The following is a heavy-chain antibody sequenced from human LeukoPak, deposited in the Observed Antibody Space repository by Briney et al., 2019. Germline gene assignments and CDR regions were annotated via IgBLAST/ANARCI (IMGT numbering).Heavy chain of an antibody. V-gene: IGHV1-46*01. D-gene: IGHD3-22*01. Sequence: ASVKVSFTASGYTFTSYYMHRVRQAPGQGLEWMGIINPSGGSTSYAQKFQGRVTLTRDTSTSTVYMELSSLRSEDTAVYFCARTSGSGYMGDAFYVWGQATMVTVSS. CDR3: ARTSGSGYMGDAFYV. CDR2: INPSGGST. J-gene: IGHJ3*01. CDR1: GYTFTSYY.